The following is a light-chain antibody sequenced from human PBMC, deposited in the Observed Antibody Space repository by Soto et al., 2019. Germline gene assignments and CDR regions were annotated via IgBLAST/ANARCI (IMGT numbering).Light chain of an antibody. CDR2: DAS. CDR1: QGISSA. V-gene: IGKV1-13*02. Sequence: AIQLTQSPSSLSASVGDRVTITCRASQGISSALAWYQQKPGKAPKLLIYDASSLESGVPSRFSGSGSGTDFTLTISSLQPEDFAPYYCQQFNSYPPEFTFGPGTKVDIK. J-gene: IGKJ3*01. CDR3: QQFNSYPPEFT.